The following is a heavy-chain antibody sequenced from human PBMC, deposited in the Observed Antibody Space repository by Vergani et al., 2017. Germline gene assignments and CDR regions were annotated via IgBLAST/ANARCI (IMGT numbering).Heavy chain of an antibody. CDR1: GFTFSSYA. CDR3: ARAARGGHFDY. D-gene: IGHD6-6*01. CDR2: ISGSGGST. J-gene: IGHJ4*02. V-gene: IGHV3-23*01. Sequence: EVQLLESGGGLVQPGGSLRLSCAASGFTFSSYAMSWVRQAPGKGLEWVSAISGSGGSTYYADSVKGRFTISRDNAKNSLYLQMNSLRAEDTALYYCARAARGGHFDYWGQGTLVTVSS.